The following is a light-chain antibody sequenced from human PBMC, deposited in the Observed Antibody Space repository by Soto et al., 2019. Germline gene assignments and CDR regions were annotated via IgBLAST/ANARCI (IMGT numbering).Light chain of an antibody. CDR3: QQHGISHIT. V-gene: IGKV1-5*01. CDR2: DVS. Sequence: IQMTQSPSALSASVGQRVTITCRASQSISDSLAWYQQKPGKAPDLLISDVSSLERGVPSRFSGSGSGTDFTLTISRLEPEDFAVYYCQQHGISHITFGQGTRLEIK. CDR1: QSISDS. J-gene: IGKJ5*01.